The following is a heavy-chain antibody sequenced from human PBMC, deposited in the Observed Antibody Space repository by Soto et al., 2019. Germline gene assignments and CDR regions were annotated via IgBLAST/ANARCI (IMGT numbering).Heavy chain of an antibody. D-gene: IGHD4-17*01. J-gene: IGHJ4*02. CDR3: AKEVTPEDYALDY. V-gene: IGHV3-30*18. CDR2: ISYDGSNK. Sequence: GGSLRLSCAASGFTFSSYGMHWVRQAPGKGLEWVAVISYDGSNKYYADSVKGRFTISRDNSKNTLYLQMNSMRAEDTAVYYCAKEVTPEDYALDYWGQGTLVTVS. CDR1: GFTFSSYG.